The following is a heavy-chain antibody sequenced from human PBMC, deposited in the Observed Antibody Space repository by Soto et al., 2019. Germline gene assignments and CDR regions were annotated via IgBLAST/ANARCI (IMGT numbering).Heavy chain of an antibody. J-gene: IGHJ4*02. CDR1: GFTFSSYA. Sequence: GGSLRLSCAASGFTFSSYAMSWVRQAPGKGLEWVSAISGSGGSTYYADSVKGRFTISRDNSKNTLYLQMNSLRAEDTAVYYCAKGEYDFWSGYSFNYFDYWGQGTLVTVSS. CDR2: ISGSGGST. V-gene: IGHV3-23*01. D-gene: IGHD3-3*01. CDR3: AKGEYDFWSGYSFNYFDY.